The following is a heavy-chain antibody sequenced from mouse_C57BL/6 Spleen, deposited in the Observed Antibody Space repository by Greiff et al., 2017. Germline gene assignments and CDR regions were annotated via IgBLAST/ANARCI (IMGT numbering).Heavy chain of an antibody. J-gene: IGHJ1*03. CDR2: IYPGDGDT. CDR3: ARKGAVVGYFDV. CDR1: GYAFSSYW. Sequence: VKVVESGAELVKPGASVKISCKASGYAFSSYWMNWVKQRPGKGLEWIGQIYPGDGDTNSNGKFKGKATLTADKSSSTAYMQLSRLTSEDSAVYFCARKGAVVGYFDVWGTGTTVTVSS. V-gene: IGHV1-80*01.